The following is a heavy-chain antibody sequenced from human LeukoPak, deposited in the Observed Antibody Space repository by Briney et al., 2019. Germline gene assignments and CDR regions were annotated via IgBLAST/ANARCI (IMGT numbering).Heavy chain of an antibody. Sequence: ASVKVSCKASGYTFTSYDINWVRQATGQGLEWMGWMNPNSGNTGYAQKFQGRVTMTRNTSISTAYMELSSLRSEDTAVYYCPRGGIAAAAMGYFQHWGQGTLVTVSS. J-gene: IGHJ1*01. CDR2: MNPNSGNT. CDR1: GYTFTSYD. CDR3: PRGGIAAAAMGYFQH. V-gene: IGHV1-8*01. D-gene: IGHD6-13*01.